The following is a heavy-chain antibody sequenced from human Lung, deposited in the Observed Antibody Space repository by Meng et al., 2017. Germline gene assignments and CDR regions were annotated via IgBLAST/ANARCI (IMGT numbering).Heavy chain of an antibody. D-gene: IGHD4-11*01. CDR1: GGSFSDYY. CDR2: INHSGST. Sequence: QVSLQQWGAGLLKPSGTLSLTCVVPGGSFSDYYWSWIRPPPGKGLEWIGEINHSGSTNYNPSLESRATISVDTSQNNLSLKLSSVTAADSAVYYCARGPTTMAHDFDYWGQGTLVTVSS. CDR3: ARGPTTMAHDFDY. J-gene: IGHJ4*02. V-gene: IGHV4-34*01.